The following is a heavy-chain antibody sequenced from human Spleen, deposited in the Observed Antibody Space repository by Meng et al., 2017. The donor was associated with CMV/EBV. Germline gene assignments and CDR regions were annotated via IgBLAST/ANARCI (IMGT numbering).Heavy chain of an antibody. J-gene: IGHJ4*02. CDR1: GFPFRNYW. CDR2: IRAGGGTT. Sequence: SGFPFRNYWMHWVRQAPGKGLVWISHIRAGGGTTNFGESVKGRFTISRDNAKDTVYLQMNSLRAEDTAVYYCARGAKYDFWSGYFGDYWGQGSLVTVSS. V-gene: IGHV3-74*01. D-gene: IGHD3-3*01. CDR3: ARGAKYDFWSGYFGDY.